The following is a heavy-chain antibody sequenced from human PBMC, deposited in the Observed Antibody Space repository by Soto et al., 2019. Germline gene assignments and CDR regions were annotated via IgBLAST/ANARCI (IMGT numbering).Heavy chain of an antibody. J-gene: IGHJ6*02. Sequence: SETLSLNCSVSGGSFSSDSFIWSWVRQFPGKGLEWIGYIYYSGTTYYNPSLRSRVIMSVDTSKNQFSLKLSSVTAADTAVYYCARDHKWDGMDVWGQGTTVTVSS. V-gene: IGHV4-31*03. CDR1: GGSFSSDSFI. D-gene: IGHD1-26*01. CDR3: ARDHKWDGMDV. CDR2: IYYSGTT.